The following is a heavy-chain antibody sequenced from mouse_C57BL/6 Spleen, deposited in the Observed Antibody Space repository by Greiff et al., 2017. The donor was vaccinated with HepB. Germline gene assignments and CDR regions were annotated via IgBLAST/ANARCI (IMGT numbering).Heavy chain of an antibody. CDR1: GYAFSSSW. J-gene: IGHJ1*03. CDR3: ARQGLLYWYFDV. Sequence: QVQLQQSGPELVKPGASVKISCKASGYAFSSSWMNWVKQRPGKGLEWIGRIYPGDGDTNYNGKFKGKATLTADKSSSTAYMQLSSLTSEDSAVYFCARQGLLYWYFDVWGTGTTVTVSS. CDR2: IYPGDGDT. D-gene: IGHD2-3*01. V-gene: IGHV1-82*01.